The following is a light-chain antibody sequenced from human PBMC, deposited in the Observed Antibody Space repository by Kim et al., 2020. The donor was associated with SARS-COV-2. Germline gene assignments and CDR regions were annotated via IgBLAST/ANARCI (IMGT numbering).Light chain of an antibody. CDR3: SSYTASNASV. J-gene: IGLJ1*01. CDR1: NNDVGGYNY. Sequence: QSALTQPASVSGSPGQSITIFCAGTNNDVGGYNYVSWYQQHPGKAPKLLIYDVKRRPSGVSDRFSGSKSGYRATLTISGLQPDDEAEYYCSSYTASNASVFGTGTKVTVL. CDR2: DVK. V-gene: IGLV2-14*03.